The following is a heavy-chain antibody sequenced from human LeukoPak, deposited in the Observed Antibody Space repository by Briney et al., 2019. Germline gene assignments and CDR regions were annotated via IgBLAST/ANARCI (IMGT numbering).Heavy chain of an antibody. J-gene: IGHJ5*02. CDR2: IYYSGST. V-gene: IGHV4-59*01. CDR1: GGSISSYY. CDR3: ARGRYYDFWSGKSNWFDP. D-gene: IGHD3-3*01. Sequence: KPSETLSLTCTVSGGSISSYYWSWIRQPPGKGLEWIGYIYYSGSTNYNPSLKSRVTISVDTSKNQFSLKLSSVTAADTAVYYCARGRYYDFWSGKSNWFDPWGKGTLVTVSS.